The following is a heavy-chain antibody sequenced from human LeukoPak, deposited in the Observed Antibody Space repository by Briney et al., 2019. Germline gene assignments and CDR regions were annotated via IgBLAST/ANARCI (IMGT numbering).Heavy chain of an antibody. CDR2: IYPGDSDT. J-gene: IGHJ5*02. Sequence: GESLKISCKGSGYSFTSYWIGWVRQMPGKGLEWMGIIYPGDSDTRYSPSFQGQVTISPDKSISTAYLQWSSLKASDTAMYYCARRAYYDFWSGYQNWFDPWGQGTLVTVSS. CDR3: ARRAYYDFWSGYQNWFDP. CDR1: GYSFTSYW. V-gene: IGHV5-51*01. D-gene: IGHD3-3*01.